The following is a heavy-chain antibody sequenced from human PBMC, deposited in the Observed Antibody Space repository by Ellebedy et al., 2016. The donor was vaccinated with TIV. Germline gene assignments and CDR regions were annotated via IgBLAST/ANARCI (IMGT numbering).Heavy chain of an antibody. D-gene: IGHD5-24*01. J-gene: IGHJ3*01. CDR3: AKDQVAGDGRWVFDS. CDR1: GVTFSAFA. Sequence: PGGSLRLSCEAAGVTFSAFAMGWVRQTPGKGLEWVSGMHGSGRGISYSESVKGRFIISRDNSKNILYLQMNSLRAEDTAIYYCAKDQVAGDGRWVFDSWGQGTVVTVSS. V-gene: IGHV3-23*01. CDR2: MHGSGRGI.